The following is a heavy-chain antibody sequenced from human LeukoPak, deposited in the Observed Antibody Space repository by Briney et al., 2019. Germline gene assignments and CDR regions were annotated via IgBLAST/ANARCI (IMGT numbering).Heavy chain of an antibody. D-gene: IGHD6-19*01. J-gene: IGHJ4*02. V-gene: IGHV3-30*02. Sequence: GGSLRLSCAASGFTFSSYGMHWVRQAPGKGLEWVAFIRYDGSNKYYADSVKGRFTISRDNSKNTLYLQMNSLRAEDTAVYYCVKDRGSGWYHFDYWGQGTLVTVSS. CDR2: IRYDGSNK. CDR3: VKDRGSGWYHFDY. CDR1: GFTFSSYG.